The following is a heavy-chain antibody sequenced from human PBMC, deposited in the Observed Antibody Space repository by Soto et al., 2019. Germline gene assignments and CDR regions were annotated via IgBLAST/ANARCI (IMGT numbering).Heavy chain of an antibody. CDR2: IWYDGSNK. Sequence: QVQLVESGGGVVQPGRSLRLSCAASGFTFSSYGMHWVRQAPGKGLEWVAVIWYDGSNKYYADSVKGRFTISRDNSKNPLCRQMNSLRAEDTAVYYCARDLSSSAFDYWGQGTLVTVSS. CDR1: GFTFSSYG. V-gene: IGHV3-33*01. D-gene: IGHD6-6*01. J-gene: IGHJ4*02. CDR3: ARDLSSSAFDY.